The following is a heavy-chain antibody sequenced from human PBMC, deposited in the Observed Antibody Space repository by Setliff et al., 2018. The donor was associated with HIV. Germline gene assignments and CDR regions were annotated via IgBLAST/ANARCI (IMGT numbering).Heavy chain of an antibody. J-gene: IGHJ4*02. D-gene: IGHD3-9*01. CDR2: VSWNSDSI. Sequence: GGSLRLSCAASGFNFKDFSMHWVRQGPGQGLEWVSSVSWNSDSINYADSVKGRFTISRDNARSSLFLQMNSLRDEDTALYYCARGYDILTGTYWGQGTLVTVSS. V-gene: IGHV3-9*01. CDR1: GFNFKDFS. CDR3: ARGYDILTGTY.